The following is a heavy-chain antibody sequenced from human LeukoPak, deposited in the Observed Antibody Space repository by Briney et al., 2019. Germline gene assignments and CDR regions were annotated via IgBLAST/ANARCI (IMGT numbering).Heavy chain of an antibody. CDR3: ARHARLGSRGYWYFDL. Sequence: SETLSLTCTVSGGSISSYYWGWIRQPPGKGLEWIGYIYYSGSTNYNPSLKSRVTISVDTSKNQFSLKLSSVTAADTAVYYCARHARLGSRGYWYFDLWGRGTLVTVSS. D-gene: IGHD3-10*01. CDR1: GGSISSYY. CDR2: IYYSGST. V-gene: IGHV4-59*08. J-gene: IGHJ2*01.